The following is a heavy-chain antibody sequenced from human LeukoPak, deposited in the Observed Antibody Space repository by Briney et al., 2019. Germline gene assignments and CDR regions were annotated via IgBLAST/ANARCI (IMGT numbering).Heavy chain of an antibody. D-gene: IGHD1-1*01. Sequence: GESLKISCKGSGYRFTSYWIGWVRQMPGKGLEWMGTIYPGDSDTRYSPSFQGQVTISADKSINTDYVQWSSLKASDAAMYYCARHVSGTWNYFDYWGQGTLVTVST. J-gene: IGHJ4*02. CDR2: IYPGDSDT. CDR1: GYRFTSYW. V-gene: IGHV5-51*01. CDR3: ARHVSGTWNYFDY.